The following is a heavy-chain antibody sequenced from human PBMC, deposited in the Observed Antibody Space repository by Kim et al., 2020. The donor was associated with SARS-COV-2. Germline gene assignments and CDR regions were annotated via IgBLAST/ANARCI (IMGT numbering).Heavy chain of an antibody. CDR3: SRDRETREDCLGDEAFD. D-gene: IGHD2-21*02. CDR2: VKKNDSQA. V-gene: IGHV3-7*01. Sequence: GGSLRLSCTASGFTFSRYWMSWVRQAPGKGLEWLSTVKKNDSQATYVASVKGRFSISRDNAKNSLSLQMNNLRSEDNAGYYCSRDRETREDCLGDEAFD. J-gene: IGHJ3*02. CDR1: GFTFSRYW.